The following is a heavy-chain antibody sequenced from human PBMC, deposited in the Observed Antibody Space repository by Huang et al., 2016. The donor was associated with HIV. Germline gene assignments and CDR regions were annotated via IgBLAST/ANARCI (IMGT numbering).Heavy chain of an antibody. CDR3: ARDTTTVAGLDF. CDR1: GFTFRDHP. V-gene: IGHV3-30*14. CDR2: IAFDGRNK. D-gene: IGHD6-19*01. J-gene: IGHJ4*02. Sequence: QVQLVESGGGVVQPGRSLRLSCAVSGFTFRDHPLHWFRQAPGSGWEWVAVIAFDGRNKFYAEFVRGRFTISRDNSKNSLYLQLNSLTPADTSIYYCARDTTTVAGLDFWGQGALVTVSS.